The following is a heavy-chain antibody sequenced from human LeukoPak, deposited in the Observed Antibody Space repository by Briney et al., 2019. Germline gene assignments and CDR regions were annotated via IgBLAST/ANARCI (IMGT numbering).Heavy chain of an antibody. V-gene: IGHV3-21*01. CDR1: GFSFSTYA. CDR3: ARDQGYYDSSGYYPLDY. D-gene: IGHD3-22*01. J-gene: IGHJ4*02. CDR2: ISTTSSYI. Sequence: GGSLRLSCAASGFSFSTYAISWVRQAPGKGLEWVSCISTTSSYIFYADSVRGRFTISRDNAKNSLYLQMNSLRAEDTAVYYCARDQGYYDSSGYYPLDYWGQGTLVTVSS.